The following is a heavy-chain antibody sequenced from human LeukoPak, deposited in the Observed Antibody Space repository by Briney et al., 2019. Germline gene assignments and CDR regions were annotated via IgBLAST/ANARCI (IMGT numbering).Heavy chain of an antibody. CDR3: ARGKIAGGSDGAFDI. V-gene: IGHV4-59*01. CDR1: RGSISGDY. J-gene: IGHJ3*02. D-gene: IGHD6-13*01. Sequence: SETLSLTCTVSRGSISGDYWRWIRQPPGKGLEWIAYIYYSGSLKYNPSLKSRVTITVDTSKNQFSLKLSSVTAADTAVYYCARGKIAGGSDGAFDIWGQGTKVTVSS. CDR2: IYYSGSL.